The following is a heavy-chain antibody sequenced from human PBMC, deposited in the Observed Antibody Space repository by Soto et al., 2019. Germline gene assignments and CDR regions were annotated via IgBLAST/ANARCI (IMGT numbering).Heavy chain of an antibody. CDR2: IYYSGST. V-gene: IGHV4-30-4*01. D-gene: IGHD2-2*01. J-gene: IGHJ4*02. CDR3: ARESVVPAAMVDY. Sequence: TLSLTCTVSGGSISSGDYYWSWIRQPPGKGLEWIGYIYYSGSTYYNPSLKSRVTISADTSKNQFSLKLSSVTAADTAVYYCARESVVPAAMVDYWGQGTLVTVSS. CDR1: GGSISSGDYY.